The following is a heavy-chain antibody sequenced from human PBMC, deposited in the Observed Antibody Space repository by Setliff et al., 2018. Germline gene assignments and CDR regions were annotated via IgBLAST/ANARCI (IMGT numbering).Heavy chain of an antibody. CDR3: ARDVFPYHYEGAFDI. D-gene: IGHD3-22*01. CDR1: GYTFTSHY. CDR2: INPSSGRT. J-gene: IGHJ3*02. Sequence: ASVKVSCKASGYTFTSHYMHWVRQAPGLGLEWMGTINPSSGRTSYAQKFQGRVTMTRDTSTSTVYMDMSSLRSEDTAAYYCARDVFPYHYEGAFDIWGQGTMVTV. V-gene: IGHV1-46*01.